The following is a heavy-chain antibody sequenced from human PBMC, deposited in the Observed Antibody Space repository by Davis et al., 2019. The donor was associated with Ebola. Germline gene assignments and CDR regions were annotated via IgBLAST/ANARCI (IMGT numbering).Heavy chain of an antibody. CDR3: ARCGYSYGYNWFDP. CDR1: GGSISSSSYY. V-gene: IGHV4-39*01. Sequence: SETLSLTCTVSGGSISSSSYYWGWILQPPGKVLEWIGSIYYSGSTYYNPSLKSRVTISVDTSKNQFSLKLSSVTAADTAVYYCARCGYSYGYNWFDPWGQGTLVTVSS. D-gene: IGHD5-18*01. J-gene: IGHJ5*02. CDR2: IYYSGST.